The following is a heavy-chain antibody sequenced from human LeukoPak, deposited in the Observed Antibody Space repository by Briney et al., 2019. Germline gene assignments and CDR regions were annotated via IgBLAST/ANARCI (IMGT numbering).Heavy chain of an antibody. V-gene: IGHV1-2*02. CDR1: GYIFTGYY. CDR2: INPNSGGT. D-gene: IGHD3-22*01. CDR3: ARDGPRVSSGYYYGMDV. J-gene: IGHJ6*02. Sequence: GASVKVSCKASGYIFTGYYMHWVRQAPGQGLEWMGWINPNSGGTNYAQKFQGRVTMTRDTSISTAYMELSRLRSDDTAVYYCARDGPRVSSGYYYGMDVCGQGTTVIVSS.